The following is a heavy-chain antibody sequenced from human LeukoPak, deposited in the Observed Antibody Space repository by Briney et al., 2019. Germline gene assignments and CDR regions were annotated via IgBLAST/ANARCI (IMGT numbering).Heavy chain of an antibody. Sequence: SETLSLTCTVSGYSISSGYYWGWIRQPPGKGLEWIGSIYHSGSTNYNPSLKSRVTISVDTSKNQFSLKLSSVTAADTAVYYCARAAYYDFWSGHYHPTEDAFDIWGQGTMVTVSS. V-gene: IGHV4-38-2*02. CDR3: ARAAYYDFWSGHYHPTEDAFDI. D-gene: IGHD3-3*01. CDR1: GYSISSGYY. J-gene: IGHJ3*02. CDR2: IYHSGST.